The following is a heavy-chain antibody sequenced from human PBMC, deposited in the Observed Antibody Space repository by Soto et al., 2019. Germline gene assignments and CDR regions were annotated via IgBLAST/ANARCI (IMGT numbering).Heavy chain of an antibody. Sequence: GGSLRLSCVASGFTFSSYAMSWVRQAPGKGLEWVSAISGSGGSTYYADSVKGRFTISRDNSKNTLYLQMNSLRAEDTAVYYCAKDLAHHYDYIWGSYRYTEDYYFDYWGQGTLVTVSS. J-gene: IGHJ4*02. CDR3: AKDLAHHYDYIWGSYRYTEDYYFDY. CDR1: GFTFSSYA. CDR2: ISGSGGST. V-gene: IGHV3-23*01. D-gene: IGHD3-16*02.